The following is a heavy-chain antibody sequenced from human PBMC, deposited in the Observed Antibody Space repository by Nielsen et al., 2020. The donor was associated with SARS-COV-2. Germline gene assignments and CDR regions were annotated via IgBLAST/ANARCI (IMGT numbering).Heavy chain of an antibody. V-gene: IGHV3-7*03. J-gene: IGHJ4*02. CDR2: IKQDGSEK. Sequence: GGSLRLSCAASGFTFSSYWMSWVRQAPGKGLEWVANIKQDGSEKHYVDSVKGRFTISRDNAKNSLYLQMNSLRAEDTAMYYCARDSITGTSDYWGQGTLVTVSS. D-gene: IGHD1/OR15-1a*01. CDR1: GFTFSSYW. CDR3: ARDSITGTSDY.